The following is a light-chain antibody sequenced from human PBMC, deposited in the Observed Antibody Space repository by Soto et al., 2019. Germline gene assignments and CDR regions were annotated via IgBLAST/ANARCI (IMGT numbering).Light chain of an antibody. J-gene: IGLJ2*01. CDR3: AAWESSLRGVV. CDR1: NSNIGNNY. CDR2: DDV. V-gene: IGLV1-51*01. Sequence: QSVLTQPPSVSAAPGQKVSISCSGSNSNIGNNYVSWYQQLPGIAPKLLIYDDVKRPSGIPARFSGSKSGTSATLDITGLQTGDEADYYCAAWESSLRGVVFGGGTKVTVL.